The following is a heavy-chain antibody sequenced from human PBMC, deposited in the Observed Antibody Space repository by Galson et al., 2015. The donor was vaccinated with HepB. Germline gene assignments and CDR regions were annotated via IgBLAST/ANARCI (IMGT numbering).Heavy chain of an antibody. J-gene: IGHJ4*02. CDR2: IYWDDEQ. CDR3: AHIRDSASVRFDS. V-gene: IGHV2-5*02. Sequence: PALVKPTQTLTLTCTFSGFSLSTREEGVGVAWIRQPPGKALEWLALIYWDDEQRYSPSLKNRLTITKDSSKDQVVLIMTRMDPMDTATYYCAHIRDSASVRFDSWGQGAQVTVSS. CDR1: GFSLSTREEG. D-gene: IGHD4-17*01.